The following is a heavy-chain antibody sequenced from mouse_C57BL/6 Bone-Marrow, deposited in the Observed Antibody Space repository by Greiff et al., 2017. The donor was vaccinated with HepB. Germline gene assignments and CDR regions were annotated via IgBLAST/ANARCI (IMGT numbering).Heavy chain of an antibody. CDR3: AGDRYSNYVFAY. V-gene: IGHV12-3*01. CDR2: ITHSGET. D-gene: IGHD2-5*01. Sequence: QVQLKESGPGLVKPSQSLFLTCSITGFPITSGYYWIWIRQSPGKPLEWMGYITHSGETFYNPSLQSPISITRETSKNQFFLQLNSVTTEDTAMYYCAGDRYSNYVFAYWGQGTLVTVSA. J-gene: IGHJ3*01. CDR1: GFPITSGYY.